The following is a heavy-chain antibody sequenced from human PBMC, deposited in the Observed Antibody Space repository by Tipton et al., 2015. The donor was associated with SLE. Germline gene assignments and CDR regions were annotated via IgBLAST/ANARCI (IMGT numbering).Heavy chain of an antibody. Sequence: TLSLTCTVSGGSISSYYWSWIRQPPGKGLEWIGYIYYSGSTNYNPSLKSRVTISVDTSKNQFSLKLSSVTAADTAVYYCAREGGSYSSSWYFDYWGQGTLVTVSS. J-gene: IGHJ4*02. CDR3: AREGGSYSSSWYFDY. CDR1: GGSISSYY. CDR2: IYYSGST. V-gene: IGHV4-59*01. D-gene: IGHD6-13*01.